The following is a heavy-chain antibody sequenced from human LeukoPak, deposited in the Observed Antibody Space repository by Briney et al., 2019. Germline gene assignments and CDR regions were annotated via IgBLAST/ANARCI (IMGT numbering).Heavy chain of an antibody. CDR1: GFIFRSYS. V-gene: IGHV3-23*01. CDR2: IGDNGAKT. Sequence: PGGSLRLSCAGSGFIFRSYSMSWVRQAPGKGLEWVTGIGDNGAKTYYADFAKGRFTISRDNSKNTLYLQMNNLRAEDTAVYYCAKGSLDSSWSYQTWGQGTLVTVSS. D-gene: IGHD6-13*01. CDR3: AKGSLDSSWSYQT. J-gene: IGHJ5*02.